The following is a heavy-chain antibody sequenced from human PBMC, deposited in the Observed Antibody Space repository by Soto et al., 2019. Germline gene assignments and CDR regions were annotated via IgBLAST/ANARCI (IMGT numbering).Heavy chain of an antibody. V-gene: IGHV5-51*01. Sequence: GESLKISCQGSGYSFTSYWIGWVRQMPGKGLEWMGIIYPGDSDTRYSPSFQGQVTISADKSISTAYLQWSSLKASDTAMYYCARHIHCSSTSCYGYYYGMDVWGQGTTVTVSS. J-gene: IGHJ6*02. CDR2: IYPGDSDT. D-gene: IGHD2-2*01. CDR3: ARHIHCSSTSCYGYYYGMDV. CDR1: GYSFTSYW.